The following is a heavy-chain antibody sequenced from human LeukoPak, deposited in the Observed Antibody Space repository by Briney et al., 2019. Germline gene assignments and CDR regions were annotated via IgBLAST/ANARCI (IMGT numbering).Heavy chain of an antibody. V-gene: IGHV3-23*01. CDR3: AKVYYDSSGYNDY. D-gene: IGHD3-22*01. CDR1: GFTFSSYA. J-gene: IGHJ4*02. Sequence: QPGGSPRLSCAASGFTFSSYAMSWVRQAPGKGLEWVSAISGSGGSTYYADSVKGRFTISRDNSKNTLYLQMNSLRAEDTAVYYCAKVYYDSSGYNDYWGQGTLVTVSS. CDR2: ISGSGGST.